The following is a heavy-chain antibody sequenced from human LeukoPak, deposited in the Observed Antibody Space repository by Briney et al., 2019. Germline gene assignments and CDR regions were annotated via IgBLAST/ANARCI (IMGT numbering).Heavy chain of an antibody. D-gene: IGHD5-24*01. V-gene: IGHV4-61*01. CDR1: GGSVSSGSYY. CDR2: IYYSGST. J-gene: IGHJ4*02. Sequence: SETLSLTCTVSGGSVSSGSYYWNWIRQPPGKGLEWIGYIYYSGSTNYNPSLKSRVTISVDTSKNQFSLKLSSVTAADTAVYYCARGRWLQFDYWGQGTLVTVSS. CDR3: ARGRWLQFDY.